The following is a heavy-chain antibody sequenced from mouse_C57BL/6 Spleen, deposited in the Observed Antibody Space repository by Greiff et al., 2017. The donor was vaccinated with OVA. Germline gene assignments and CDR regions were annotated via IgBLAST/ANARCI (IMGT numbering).Heavy chain of an antibody. Sequence: VKVVESGAELVRPGASVTLSCKASGYTFTDYEMHWVKQTPVHGLEWIGAIDPETGGTAYNQKFKGKAILTADKSSSTAYMELRSLTSEDSAVYYCTRGDYDYDGYFDVWGTGTTVTVSS. CDR2: IDPETGGT. CDR1: GYTFTDYE. CDR3: TRGDYDYDGYFDV. V-gene: IGHV1-15*01. D-gene: IGHD2-4*01. J-gene: IGHJ1*03.